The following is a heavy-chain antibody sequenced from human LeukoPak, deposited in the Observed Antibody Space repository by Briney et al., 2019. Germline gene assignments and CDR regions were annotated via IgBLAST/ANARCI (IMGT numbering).Heavy chain of an antibody. CDR3: AKGLLEWLLSYMDA. J-gene: IGHJ6*03. V-gene: IGHV3-30*02. CDR1: GFTFSSYG. CDR2: IRYDGSNK. D-gene: IGHD3-3*01. Sequence: PGGSLRLSCAASGFTFSSYGMHWVRQAPGKGLEWVAFIRYDGSNKYYADSVKGRFTISRDNSKNTLYLQMNSLRAEDTAVYYCAKGLLEWLLSYMDAWGKGTTVTVSS.